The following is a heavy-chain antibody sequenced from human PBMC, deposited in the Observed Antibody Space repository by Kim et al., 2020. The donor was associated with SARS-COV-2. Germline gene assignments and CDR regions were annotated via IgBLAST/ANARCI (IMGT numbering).Heavy chain of an antibody. CDR2: FDPEDGET. Sequence: ASVKVSCKVSGYTLTELSMHWVRQAPGKGLEWMGGFDPEDGETIYAQKFQGRVTMTEDTSTDTAYMELSSLRSEDTAVYYCATAAGEQWLVPVADAFDIWGQGTMVTVSS. D-gene: IGHD6-19*01. CDR3: ATAAGEQWLVPVADAFDI. CDR1: GYTLTELS. J-gene: IGHJ3*02. V-gene: IGHV1-24*01.